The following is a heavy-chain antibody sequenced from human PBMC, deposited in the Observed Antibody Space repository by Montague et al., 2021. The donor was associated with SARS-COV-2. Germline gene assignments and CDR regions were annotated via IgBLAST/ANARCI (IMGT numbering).Heavy chain of an antibody. CDR2: ISWNSGSI. CDR1: GFTFDDYA. CDR3: AKDMGPYGSGPYGMDV. J-gene: IGHJ6*02. Sequence: SLILSCAASGFTFDDYAMHWVRQAPGKGLEWVSGISWNSGSIGYADSVKGRFTISRDNAKNSLYLQMNSLRAEDTALYYCAKDMGPYGSGPYGMDVWGQGTTVTVSS. V-gene: IGHV3-9*01. D-gene: IGHD3-10*01.